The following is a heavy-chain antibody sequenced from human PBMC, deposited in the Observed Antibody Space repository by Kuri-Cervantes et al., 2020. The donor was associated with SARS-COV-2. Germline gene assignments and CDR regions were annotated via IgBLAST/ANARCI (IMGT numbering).Heavy chain of an antibody. J-gene: IGHJ6*02. D-gene: IGHD3-10*01. V-gene: IGHV3-74*01. Sequence: GGSLRLSCAASGFTFSSYWMHWVRQAPGKGLVWVSRINSDGSSTSYADSVKGRFTISRDNSKNTLYLQMNSLRAEDTAVYYCAREFLWFGELYYYYGMDVWGQGTTVTVSS. CDR2: INSDGSST. CDR3: AREFLWFGELYYYYGMDV. CDR1: GFTFSSYW.